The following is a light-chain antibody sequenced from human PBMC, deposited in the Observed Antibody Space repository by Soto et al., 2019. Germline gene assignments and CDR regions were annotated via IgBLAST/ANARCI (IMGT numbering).Light chain of an antibody. J-gene: IGKJ3*01. CDR2: DAS. CDR1: QSISSW. V-gene: IGKV1-5*01. Sequence: DIQMTQSPSTLSASVGDRVTITCRASQSISSWLAWYQQKPGKAPKLLIYDASSLESGVPSRFSGSGSGTEFTLTISSLQPDDFATYYCQQYNSYSREAFGPGTEVDIK. CDR3: QQYNSYSREA.